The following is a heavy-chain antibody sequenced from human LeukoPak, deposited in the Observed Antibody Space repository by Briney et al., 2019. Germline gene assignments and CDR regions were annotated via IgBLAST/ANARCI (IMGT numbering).Heavy chain of an antibody. Sequence: GGSLRLSCAASGFTFDDYAMHWVRQAPGKGLEWVSGISWNSGSIGYADSVKGRFTISRDNAKNSLYLQMNSLRAEDTAVYYCARDDSGYDHAFDIWGQGTMVTVSS. CDR3: ARDDSGYDHAFDI. CDR1: GFTFDDYA. V-gene: IGHV3-9*01. J-gene: IGHJ3*02. CDR2: ISWNSGSI. D-gene: IGHD5-12*01.